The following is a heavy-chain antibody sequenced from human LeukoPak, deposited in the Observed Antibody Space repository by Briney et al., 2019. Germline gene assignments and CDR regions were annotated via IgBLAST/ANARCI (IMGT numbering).Heavy chain of an antibody. V-gene: IGHV3-7*03. Sequence: PGGSLRLSCAASGFTLSRKYWMTWVRQAPGKGLEWVANINHDGSKKYYVDSVKGRFTISTDDAKNSLYLQMDSLRAEDTAVYYCAKGPFQLGAHYYDSSGYPLYYFDYWGQGTLVTVSS. D-gene: IGHD3-22*01. CDR1: GFTLSRKYW. CDR2: INHDGSKK. CDR3: AKGPFQLGAHYYDSSGYPLYYFDY. J-gene: IGHJ4*02.